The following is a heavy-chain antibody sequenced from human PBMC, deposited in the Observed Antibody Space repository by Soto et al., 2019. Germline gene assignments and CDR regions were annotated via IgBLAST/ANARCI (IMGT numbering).Heavy chain of an antibody. V-gene: IGHV1-69*04. J-gene: IGHJ5*02. Sequence: SVKVSCNASGGTFSSYTISLVRQAPGQGLEWMGRIIPILGIANYAQKFQGRVTITADKSTSTAYMELSSLRSEDTAVYYCARDREDIVLMVYAPGGWFDPWGQGTLVTVSS. CDR3: ARDREDIVLMVYAPGGWFDP. D-gene: IGHD2-8*01. CDR1: GGTFSSYT. CDR2: IIPILGIA.